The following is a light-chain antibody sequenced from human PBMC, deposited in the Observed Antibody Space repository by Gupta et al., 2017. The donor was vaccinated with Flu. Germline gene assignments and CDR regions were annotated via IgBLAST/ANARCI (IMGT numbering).Light chain of an antibody. Sequence: DIQMTQSPSTLSASVGDRVTITCRASQSISIWLAWYQQKPGKAPKLLIYKASRVQSGVPSRFSGSGSGTEFTLTISSRQPGDFATYYCQQESSYSYYFGQRTKLEIK. CDR3: QQESSYSYY. J-gene: IGKJ2*01. CDR1: QSISIW. CDR2: KAS. V-gene: IGKV1-5*03.